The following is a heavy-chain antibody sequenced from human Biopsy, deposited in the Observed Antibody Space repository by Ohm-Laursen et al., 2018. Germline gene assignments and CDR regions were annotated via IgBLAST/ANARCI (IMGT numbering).Heavy chain of an antibody. CDR3: ARDSGILNYGNFKYYHYYGMDV. V-gene: IGHV4-59*02. D-gene: IGHD4-11*01. CDR2: IYYSVMT. Sequence: GTLSLTCSVSGDSVTTYSWSWIRQPPGKGLEWIGHIYYSVMTNYNPSLQSRVSLSVDTSRNQVSLTLSSVTAADMAVYYCARDSGILNYGNFKYYHYYGMDVWGQGAKVTVSS. J-gene: IGHJ6*02. CDR1: GDSVTTYS.